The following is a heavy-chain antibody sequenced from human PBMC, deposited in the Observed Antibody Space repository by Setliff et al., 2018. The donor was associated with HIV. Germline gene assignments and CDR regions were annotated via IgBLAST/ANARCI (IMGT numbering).Heavy chain of an antibody. CDR1: GYSFPSHW. CDR2: IYPGDSDT. J-gene: IGHJ4*02. CDR3: ARGGVVGGTPFGPNAPPYFDY. Sequence: GESLKISCKGSGYSFPSHWIGWVCQMPGKGLEWMGIIYPGDSDTRYSPSFQGQVTISADKSFSTADLQWSSLKASDTAMYYCARGGVVGGTPFGPNAPPYFDYWGQGTLVTVS. D-gene: IGHD2-15*01. V-gene: IGHV5-51*01.